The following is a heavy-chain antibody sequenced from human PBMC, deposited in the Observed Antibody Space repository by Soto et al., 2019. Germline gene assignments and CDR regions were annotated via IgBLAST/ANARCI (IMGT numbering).Heavy chain of an antibody. CDR1: GGSISSYY. CDR3: ARVGGNDAFDI. J-gene: IGHJ3*02. Sequence: QVQLQESGPGLVKPSETLSLTCTVSGGSISSYYWSWIRQPPGKGLEWIGYIYYSGSTNYNPSLTSRVTITVDTSKNQFSLKLSSVTAADTAVYYCARVGGNDAFDIWGQGTMVTVSS. D-gene: IGHD2-15*01. CDR2: IYYSGST. V-gene: IGHV4-59*01.